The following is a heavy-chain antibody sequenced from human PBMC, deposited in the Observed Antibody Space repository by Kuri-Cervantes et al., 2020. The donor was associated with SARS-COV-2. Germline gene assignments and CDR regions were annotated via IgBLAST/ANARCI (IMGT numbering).Heavy chain of an antibody. D-gene: IGHD3-16*01. J-gene: IGHJ4*02. V-gene: IGHV3-23*01. CDR1: GFTFSSYA. CDR2: IKVGSGTT. CDR3: ARDLGVAPDF. Sequence: GESLKISCAASGFTFSSYAMSWVRQAPGKGLEWVSCIKVGSGTTYYAASVKGRFTVSRDNAKNTLYLLMSSLRVEDTAMYYCARDLGVAPDFWGQGTQVTVSS.